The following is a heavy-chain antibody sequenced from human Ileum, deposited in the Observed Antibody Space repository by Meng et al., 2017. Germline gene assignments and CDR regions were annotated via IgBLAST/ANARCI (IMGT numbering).Heavy chain of an antibody. CDR3: ARDTSATIDY. CDR2: AGT. Sequence: VQPPESRPVLVSASERFCLCCTVSRCSVSPRDYLWGLIQQQPGEGLEWIAYAGTRYNTSLKSRVTISVHTSKRQFSVKLTYLFGADKDVYYCARDTSATIDYWGQGTLVTVSS. J-gene: IGHJ4*02. V-gene: IGHV4-61*08. CDR1: RCSVSPRDYL. D-gene: IGHD1/OR15-1a*01.